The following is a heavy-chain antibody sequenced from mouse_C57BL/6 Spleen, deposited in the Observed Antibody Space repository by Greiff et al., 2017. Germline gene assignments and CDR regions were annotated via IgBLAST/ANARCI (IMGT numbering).Heavy chain of an antibody. CDR2: ISSGSSTI. V-gene: IGHV5-17*01. J-gene: IGHJ2*01. D-gene: IGHD1-1*02. CDR1: GFTFSDYG. Sequence: DVQLVESGGGLVKPGGSLKLSCAASGFTFSDYGMHWVRQAPEKGLEWVAYISSGSSTIYYADTVKGRFTISRDNAKNTLFLQMTSLRSEDTAMYYCARPTWSYFDYWGQGTTLTVSS. CDR3: ARPTWSYFDY.